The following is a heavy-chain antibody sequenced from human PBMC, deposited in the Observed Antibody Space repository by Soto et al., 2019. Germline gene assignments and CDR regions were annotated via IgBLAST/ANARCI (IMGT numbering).Heavy chain of an antibody. V-gene: IGHV1-18*04. D-gene: IGHD2-2*01. CDR3: ARGHRYCSTTNCFSGVTWCYP. CDR2: ISSYNGNT. CDR1: GYTFTSYG. J-gene: IGHJ5*02. Sequence: QVQLVQSGAEVKKPGASVKVSCKASGYTFTSYGISWVRQAPGQGLEWMGWISSYNGNTNYAQKVQGRVTLTTDTSTSTTYMELRSLRSDDTAVYYCARGHRYCSTTNCFSGVTWCYPWGQGTMVTVAS.